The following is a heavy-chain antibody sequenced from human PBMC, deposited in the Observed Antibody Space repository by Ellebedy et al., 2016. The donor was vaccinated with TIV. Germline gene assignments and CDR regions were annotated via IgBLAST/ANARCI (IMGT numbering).Heavy chain of an antibody. J-gene: IGHJ6*02. CDR3: ARDPSWCYSCGYV. CDR2: AYYRYTWIY. D-gene: IGHD4/OR15-4a*01. CDR1: GDSLSYKYAT. V-gene: IGHV6-1*01. Sequence: SQTLSLTCAISGDSLSYKYATWNWLLQSPSRGLEWLGRAYYRYTWIYDYAVSVKGRITINPDTSNNQLSLHLNSVTPEDPAVYYCARDPSWCYSCGYVWGQGTTVTVSS.